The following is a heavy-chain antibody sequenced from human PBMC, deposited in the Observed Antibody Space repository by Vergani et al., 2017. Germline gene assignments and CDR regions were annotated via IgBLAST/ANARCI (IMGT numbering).Heavy chain of an antibody. CDR1: GVTFSSYA. D-gene: IGHD4-17*01. CDR3: AKEAERGRSTVTHLPAEYFQH. J-gene: IGHJ1*01. CDR2: TSGSGGST. Sequence: EVQLLESGGGLVQPGGSLRLSCAASGVTFSSYAMSWGRQAPGKGLEWVSATSGSGGSTYYADSVKGRFTISRDNSKNTLYLQMNSLRAEDTAVYYCAKEAERGRSTVTHLPAEYFQHWGQGTLVTVSS. V-gene: IGHV3-23*01.